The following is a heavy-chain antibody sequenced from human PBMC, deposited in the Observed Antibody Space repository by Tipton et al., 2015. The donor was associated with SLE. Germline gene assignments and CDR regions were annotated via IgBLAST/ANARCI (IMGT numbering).Heavy chain of an antibody. CDR1: GGSISSSSYY. Sequence: TLSLTCTVSGGSISSSSYYWGWVRQPPGKGLEWFGSIYYSGSTYYNPSLKSRVTIAVDTSKNQFSLKLSSVTAADTAVYYCAGHAAAHFDIWGQGTMVTVSS. D-gene: IGHD2-15*01. CDR3: AGHAAAHFDI. J-gene: IGHJ3*02. V-gene: IGHV4-39*01. CDR2: IYYSGST.